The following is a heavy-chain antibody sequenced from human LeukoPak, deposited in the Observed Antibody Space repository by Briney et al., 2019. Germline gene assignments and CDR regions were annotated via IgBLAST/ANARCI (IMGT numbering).Heavy chain of an antibody. V-gene: IGHV2-5*01. J-gene: IGHJ4*02. Sequence: SGPTLVKPTQTLTLTCTFSGFSLNTSGVGVGWIRQPPGKALEWLALIFWNADKRYSPSLKSRLTITKDTSKNQVVLTMTSMDPVDTATYYCAHNGAWRYYFDYWGQGTLVTVSS. D-gene: IGHD3-16*01. CDR1: GFSLNTSGVG. CDR3: AHNGAWRYYFDY. CDR2: IFWNADK.